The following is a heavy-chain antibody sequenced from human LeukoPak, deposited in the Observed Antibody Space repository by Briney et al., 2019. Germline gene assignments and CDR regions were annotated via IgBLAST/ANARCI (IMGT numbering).Heavy chain of an antibody. J-gene: IGHJ6*03. V-gene: IGHV3-21*04. CDR2: ISSSSSYI. CDR3: ARFGYSSSWPLGYYYYYMDV. D-gene: IGHD6-13*01. Sequence: PGGSLRLSCAASGFTFSSYSMNWVRQAPGKGLEWVSSISSSSSYIYYADSVKGRFTISRDNAKNSLYLQMNSLRAEDTAVYYCARFGYSSSWPLGYYYYYMDVWGKGTTVTISS. CDR1: GFTFSSYS.